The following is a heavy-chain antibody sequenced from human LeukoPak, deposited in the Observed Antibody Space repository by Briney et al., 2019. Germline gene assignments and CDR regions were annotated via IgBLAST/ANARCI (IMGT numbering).Heavy chain of an antibody. CDR1: GFTFDNYA. Sequence: PGGSLRLSCAGSGFTFDNYAIHWVRQAPGKGLEWISGISWNSATIAYADSVKGRFTISRDNAKNSLYLQMYSLRVEDTAVYYCARRYFDHWGQGTLVTVSP. CDR2: ISWNSATI. J-gene: IGHJ4*02. V-gene: IGHV3-9*01. CDR3: ARRYFDH. D-gene: IGHD3-9*01.